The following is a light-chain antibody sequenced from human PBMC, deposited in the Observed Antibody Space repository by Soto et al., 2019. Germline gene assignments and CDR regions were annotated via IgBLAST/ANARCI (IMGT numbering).Light chain of an antibody. CDR3: CSYTNSNARQIV. J-gene: IGLJ1*01. Sequence: QPVLTQPASVSGSPGQSITISCTGSSSDVGGYHYVSWYQQHPGKAPKFIIYDVSNRPSGVSNRFSGSKSGNTASLTISGLQAEDEADYYCCSYTNSNARQIVFGTGTKVTVL. CDR2: DVS. V-gene: IGLV2-14*01. CDR1: SSDVGGYHY.